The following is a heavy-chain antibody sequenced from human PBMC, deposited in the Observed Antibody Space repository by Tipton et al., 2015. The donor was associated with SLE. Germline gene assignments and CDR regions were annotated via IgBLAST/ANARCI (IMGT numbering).Heavy chain of an antibody. Sequence: TLSLTCTVSRGSITSYYWSWIRQPPGKGLEWIAYVHYSGTTNYNPSLKTRVTISVDTSKDQFSLRLSSVTAADTAAYFCARGLYSNFYYNYYMDVWGKGTTVTVSS. D-gene: IGHD4-11*01. CDR2: VHYSGTT. CDR1: RGSITSYY. CDR3: ARGLYSNFYYNYYMDV. V-gene: IGHV4-59*08. J-gene: IGHJ6*03.